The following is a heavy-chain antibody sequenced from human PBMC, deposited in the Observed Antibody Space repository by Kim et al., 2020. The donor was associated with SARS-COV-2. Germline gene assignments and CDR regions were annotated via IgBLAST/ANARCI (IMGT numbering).Heavy chain of an antibody. CDR1: GFTFSSYG. J-gene: IGHJ4*02. CDR3: AKDQGSSWYGYLDY. D-gene: IGHD6-13*01. CDR2: ISYDGSNK. Sequence: GRSLRLSCAASGFTFSSYGMHWVRQAPGKGLEWVAVISYDGSNKYYADSVKGRITISRDNSKNTLYLQMNSLRAEDTAVYYCAKDQGSSWYGYLDYWGQGALVTDSS. V-gene: IGHV3-30*18.